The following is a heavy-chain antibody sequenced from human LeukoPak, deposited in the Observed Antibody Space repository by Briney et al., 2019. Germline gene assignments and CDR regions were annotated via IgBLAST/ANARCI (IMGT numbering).Heavy chain of an antibody. J-gene: IGHJ4*02. CDR1: GFTFGSYG. D-gene: IGHD3-22*01. CDR2: IWYDGSNK. V-gene: IGHV3-33*01. Sequence: GGSLRLSCAASGFTFGSYGMHWVRQAPGKGLEWVAVIWYDGSNKYYADSVKGRFTISRDNSKNTLYLQMNSLRAEDTAVYYCARDLPYYYDSSGRRNTDRLFDYWGQGTLVTVSS. CDR3: ARDLPYYYDSSGRRNTDRLFDY.